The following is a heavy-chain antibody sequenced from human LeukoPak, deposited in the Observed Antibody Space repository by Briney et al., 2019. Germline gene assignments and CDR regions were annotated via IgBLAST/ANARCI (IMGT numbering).Heavy chain of an antibody. CDR2: INPNSGGT. Sequence: ASVKVSCKASGYTFTGYYMHWVRQAPGQGLEWMGWINPNSGGTNYAQKFQGRVTMTRDTSISTTYMDLSRLRSDDTAVYYCATSLYGGNLLNYWGQGTLVTVSS. J-gene: IGHJ4*02. D-gene: IGHD4/OR15-4a*01. V-gene: IGHV1-2*02. CDR3: ATSLYGGNLLNY. CDR1: GYTFTGYY.